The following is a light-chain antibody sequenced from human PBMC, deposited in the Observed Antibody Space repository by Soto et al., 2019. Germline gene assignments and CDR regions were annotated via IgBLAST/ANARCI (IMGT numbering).Light chain of an antibody. CDR2: KAS. CDR1: QNIRNW. J-gene: IGKJ1*01. V-gene: IGKV1-5*03. Sequence: DIQMTQSPSALSASVGDRVTITCRTSQNIRNWLAWYQQKPGKAPKLLIYKASTLESGVPSRFSGSGSGTEFTLAISSLQADDFATYYCQQYHSYSWTFGQGTKVDIK. CDR3: QQYHSYSWT.